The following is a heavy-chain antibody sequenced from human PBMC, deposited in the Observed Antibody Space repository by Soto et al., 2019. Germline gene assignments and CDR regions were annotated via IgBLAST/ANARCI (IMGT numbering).Heavy chain of an antibody. J-gene: IGHJ4*02. V-gene: IGHV2-5*02. CDR1: GFSLTTSGVG. Sequence: QITLNESGPTQVKPRQTLTLTCTFSGFSLTTSGVGVGWIRQSPGKAPEWLALIYWDDDKRYSPSLKSRLTITKATPKNQVVLTMADLDPADTATYYCAHRVLRTVFGLVTTTAIYFDFWGQGTPVAVSS. D-gene: IGHD3-3*01. CDR3: AHRVLRTVFGLVTTTAIYFDF. CDR2: IYWDDDK.